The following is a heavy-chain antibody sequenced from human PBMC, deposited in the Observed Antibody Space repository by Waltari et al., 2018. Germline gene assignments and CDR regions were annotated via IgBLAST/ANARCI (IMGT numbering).Heavy chain of an antibody. J-gene: IGHJ3*02. CDR3: AKELVGATSPDAFDI. D-gene: IGHD1-26*01. V-gene: IGHV3-23*01. Sequence: EVQLLESGGGLVQPGGSLRLSCAASGFTFSSYAMSWVRQAPGKGLEWVSAISGSGGSTYDAESVKGRFTISRDNSKNTLYLQMNSLGAEDTAVYYCAKELVGATSPDAFDIWGQGTMVTVSS. CDR1: GFTFSSYA. CDR2: ISGSGGST.